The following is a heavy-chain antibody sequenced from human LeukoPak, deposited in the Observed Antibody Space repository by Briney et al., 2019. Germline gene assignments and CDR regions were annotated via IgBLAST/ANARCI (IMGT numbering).Heavy chain of an antibody. V-gene: IGHV3-7*01. J-gene: IGHJ6*03. CDR3: ARGGTTLKIFYYYYMDV. Sequence: PGGSLRLSCVASGFTFSSYWMSWVRQAPGKGLEWVATIRQDGSQKYYVDSVKGRFTISRDNAKNSLYLQMNSLRAEDTAVYYCARGGTTLKIFYYYYMDVWGKGTTVTVSS. CDR2: IRQDGSQK. D-gene: IGHD2/OR15-2a*01. CDR1: GFTFSSYW.